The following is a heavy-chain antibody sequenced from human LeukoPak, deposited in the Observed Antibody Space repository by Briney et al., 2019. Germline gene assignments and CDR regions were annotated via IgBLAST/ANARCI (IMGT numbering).Heavy chain of an antibody. J-gene: IGHJ4*02. CDR3: ARGGWGYDH. D-gene: IGHD6-19*01. CDR2: IKQDGSEI. CDR1: GFTFSSFW. Sequence: GGSLRLSCAASGFTFSSFWMSWVRQAQGKGLEWVATIKQDGSEIYYVDSVKGQFTISRDNAKNSLYLQMNSLRAEDTAVYCCARGGWGYDHWGQGTLVTVSS. V-gene: IGHV3-7*01.